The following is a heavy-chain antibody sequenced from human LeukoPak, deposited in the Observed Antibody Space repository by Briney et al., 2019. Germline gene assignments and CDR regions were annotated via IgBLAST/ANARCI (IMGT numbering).Heavy chain of an antibody. V-gene: IGHV1-2*02. CDR2: INPNSGGT. D-gene: IGHD3-22*01. CDR3: ARCAPTFYDSSGYDVFDI. J-gene: IGHJ3*02. CDR1: GFTFTDFY. Sequence: ASVKVSCKAYGFTFTDFYMHWVRQAPGQGLEWMGWINPNSGGTNYAQKLQGRVTMTTDTSTTTVYMELRSLRSDDTAVYYCARCAPTFYDSSGYDVFDIWGQGTMVTVSS.